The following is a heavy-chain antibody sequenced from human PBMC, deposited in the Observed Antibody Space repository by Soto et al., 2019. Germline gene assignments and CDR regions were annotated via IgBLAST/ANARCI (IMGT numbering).Heavy chain of an antibody. CDR1: GYTFTSYY. D-gene: IGHD2-15*01. V-gene: IGHV1-46*01. CDR2: INPSGGST. CDR3: ARDRRDCSGGSCYTNWFDP. Sequence: GASVKVSCKASGYTFTSYYMHWVRQAPGQGLEWMGIINPSGGSTSYAQKFQGRVTMTRDTSTSTVYMELSSLRSEDTAVYYCARDRRDCSGGSCYTNWFDPWGQGTLVTVSS. J-gene: IGHJ5*02.